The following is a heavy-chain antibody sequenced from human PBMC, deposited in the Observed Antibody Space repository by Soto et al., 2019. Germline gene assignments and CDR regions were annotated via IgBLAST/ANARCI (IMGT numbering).Heavy chain of an antibody. Sequence: SETLSLTCAVYGGSFSGYYWSWIRQPLGKGLEWIGEINHSGSTSYNPSLKSRVTISVDTSKNQFSLKLSSVTAADTALYYCARKVRTGTTHLAFDIWGQGTMVTVSS. V-gene: IGHV4-34*01. J-gene: IGHJ3*02. CDR1: GGSFSGYY. D-gene: IGHD1-7*01. CDR3: ARKVRTGTTHLAFDI. CDR2: INHSGST.